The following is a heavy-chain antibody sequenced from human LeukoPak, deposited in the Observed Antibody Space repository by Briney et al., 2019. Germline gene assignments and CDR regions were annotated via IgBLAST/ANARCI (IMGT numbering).Heavy chain of an antibody. J-gene: IGHJ5*02. CDR3: ARETKRHNGVCHT. CDR1: GGTFSSYA. CDR2: IIPIFGTA. V-gene: IGHV1-69*05. D-gene: IGHD2-8*01. Sequence: SVKLSCKASGGTFSSYAISWVRQAPGQGLKWMGRIIPIFGTANYAQKFQGRVTITTDESTSTAYMELSSLRSEDTAVYYCARETKRHNGVCHTWGQGTLVTVSS.